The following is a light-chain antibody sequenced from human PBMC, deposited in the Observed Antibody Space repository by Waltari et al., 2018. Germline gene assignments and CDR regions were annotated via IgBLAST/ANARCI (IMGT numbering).Light chain of an antibody. CDR3: QQYKNWPPLT. CDR2: DAS. CDR1: QFVSTN. Sequence: EIVMTQSPATLSMSPGERATISCRASQFVSTNLAWYQHKPGQAPRLLIYDASTRATGIPPRFSGSGSGTEFTLTISSLQPEDFAVYYCQQYKNWPPLTFGGGTKVEIK. J-gene: IGKJ4*01. V-gene: IGKV3-15*01.